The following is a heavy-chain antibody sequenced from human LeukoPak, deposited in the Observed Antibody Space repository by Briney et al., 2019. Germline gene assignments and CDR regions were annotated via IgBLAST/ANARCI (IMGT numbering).Heavy chain of an antibody. V-gene: IGHV3-23*01. CDR3: AKEIAAQNYFDY. Sequence: PGRSLRLSCTASGFTFGDYAMTWVRQAPGKGLEWVSAISGSGGSTYYADSVKGRFTISRDNSKNTLYLQMNSLRAEDTAVYYCAKEIAAQNYFDYWGQGTLVTVSS. J-gene: IGHJ4*02. CDR1: GFTFGDYA. CDR2: ISGSGGST. D-gene: IGHD6-13*01.